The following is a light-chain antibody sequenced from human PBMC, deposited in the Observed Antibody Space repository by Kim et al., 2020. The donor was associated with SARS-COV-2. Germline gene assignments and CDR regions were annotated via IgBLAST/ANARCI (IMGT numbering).Light chain of an antibody. V-gene: IGKV1-39*01. CDR1: HSISTY. Sequence: SASVGDRVTITCWASHSISTYLNWYQQRPGKAPNLLIYAASSLQSGVPSRFSGSGSGTDFTLTISSLQPEDFVTYYCQQSYKTPYTFGLGTKLEI. CDR2: AAS. J-gene: IGKJ2*01. CDR3: QQSYKTPYT.